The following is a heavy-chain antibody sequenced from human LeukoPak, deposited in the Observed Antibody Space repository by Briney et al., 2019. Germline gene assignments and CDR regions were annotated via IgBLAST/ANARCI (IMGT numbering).Heavy chain of an antibody. J-gene: IGHJ4*02. CDR1: GGSFSGYY. D-gene: IGHD2-2*01. V-gene: IGHV4-34*01. CDR2: INHSGST. CDR3: ARDVGKYCSSTSCQYYFDY. Sequence: PSETLSLTCAVYGGSFSGYYWSWIRQPPGKGLEWIGEINHSGSTNYNPSLKSRVTISVDTSKNQFSLKLSSVTAADTAVYYCARDVGKYCSSTSCQYYFDYWGQGTLVTVSS.